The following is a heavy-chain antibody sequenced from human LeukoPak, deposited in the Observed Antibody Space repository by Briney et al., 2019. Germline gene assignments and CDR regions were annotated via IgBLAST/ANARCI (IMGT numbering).Heavy chain of an antibody. Sequence: PSETLSLTCAVYGGSFSGYYWSWIRQPPGKGLEWIGEINHGGSTNYNPSLKSRVTISVDTSKNQFSLKLSSVTAADTAVYYCARALGYYYDSSGYYIRVAFDIWGQGTMVTVSS. D-gene: IGHD3-22*01. CDR1: GGSFSGYY. J-gene: IGHJ3*02. CDR2: INHGGST. CDR3: ARALGYYYDSSGYYIRVAFDI. V-gene: IGHV4-34*01.